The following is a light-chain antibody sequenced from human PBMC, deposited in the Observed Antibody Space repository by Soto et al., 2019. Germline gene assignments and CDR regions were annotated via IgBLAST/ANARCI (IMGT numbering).Light chain of an antibody. CDR1: QSVSGRY. CDR2: GAS. CDR3: QQYSTSDRT. J-gene: IGKJ1*01. V-gene: IGKV3-20*01. Sequence: EIVLTQSPGTLSLSPGERATLSCRASQSVSGRYLAWYQQKPGQAPRLLIYGASNRATGIPDRFSGSGSGTDFTLTISRLEPEDFAVYYCQQYSTSDRTFGQGTKVDIK.